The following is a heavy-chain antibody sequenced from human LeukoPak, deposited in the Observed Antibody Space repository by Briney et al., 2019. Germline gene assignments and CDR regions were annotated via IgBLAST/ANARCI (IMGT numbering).Heavy chain of an antibody. CDR1: GFIVSSNY. CDR2: IYSGGST. CDR3: ARDLYGGDSDC. D-gene: IGHD2-21*02. J-gene: IGHJ4*02. V-gene: IGHV3-53*01. Sequence: PGGSLRLSCAASGFIVSSNYMSWVRQAPGKGLQWVSVIYSGGSTYYADSVRGRFTISRDNSKNTLYLQMHSLRAEDTAVYYCARDLYGGDSDCWGQGTLDTVSS.